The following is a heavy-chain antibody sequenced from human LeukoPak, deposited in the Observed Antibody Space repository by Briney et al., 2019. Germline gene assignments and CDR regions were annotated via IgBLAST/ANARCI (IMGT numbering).Heavy chain of an antibody. CDR2: INPSGGST. CDR3: ARAGIVVVPADKEFDY. Sequence: ASVKVSRKASGYTFTSYYMHWVRQAPGQGLEWMGIINPSGGSTSYAQKFQGRVTMTRDISTSTVYMELSSLRSEDTAVYYCARAGIVVVPADKEFDYWGQGTLVTVSS. CDR1: GYTFTSYY. V-gene: IGHV1-46*01. J-gene: IGHJ4*02. D-gene: IGHD2-2*01.